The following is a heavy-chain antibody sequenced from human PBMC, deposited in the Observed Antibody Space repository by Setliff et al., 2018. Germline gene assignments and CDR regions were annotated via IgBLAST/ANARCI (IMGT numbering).Heavy chain of an antibody. CDR3: ARAHRYFSDTSGYFYDQGRSAFDV. Sequence: PGGSLRLSCAASGFTFDVYDLNWVRQAPGKGLEWVSSINWNGDRTGYADSVKGRFTISRDNAKNSLYLQMNSLGAEDTALYYCARAHRYFSDTSGYFYDQGRSAFDVWGQGTMVTVSS. V-gene: IGHV3-20*04. J-gene: IGHJ3*01. CDR1: GFTFDVYD. D-gene: IGHD3-22*01. CDR2: INWNGDRT.